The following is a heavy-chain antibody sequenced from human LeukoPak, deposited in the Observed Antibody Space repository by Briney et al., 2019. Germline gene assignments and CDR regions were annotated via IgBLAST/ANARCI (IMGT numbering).Heavy chain of an antibody. CDR2: IYYSGST. Sequence: SQTLPLTCTVSGGSISTGGYYWNWIRQHPGKGLEWIGYIYYSGSTHYNPSLRSRVTISIDTSKNQFSLKLSSVTAADTAVYYCARAIFKRDTIFGVVVQRTNTWFDPWGQGTLVTVSS. CDR1: GGSISTGGYY. D-gene: IGHD3-3*01. J-gene: IGHJ5*02. CDR3: ARAIFKRDTIFGVVVQRTNTWFDP. V-gene: IGHV4-31*03.